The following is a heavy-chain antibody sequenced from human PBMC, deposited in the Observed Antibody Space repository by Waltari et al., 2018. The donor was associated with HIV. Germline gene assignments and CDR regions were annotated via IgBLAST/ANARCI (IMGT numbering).Heavy chain of an antibody. CDR2: ITYDGINE. D-gene: IGHD6-19*01. Sequence: QVQLLESGGGVVQPGRSLRLPCAASGVSFSAYALHRVRQPPGKGLQWVALITYDGINEYYAASVKGRFSISRDNSNNTLFLQMNSLRAEDTAVYYCARAVSSGWQYYYGMDVWGQGTTVTVSS. CDR3: ARAVSSGWQYYYGMDV. V-gene: IGHV3-30*01. CDR1: GVSFSAYA. J-gene: IGHJ6*02.